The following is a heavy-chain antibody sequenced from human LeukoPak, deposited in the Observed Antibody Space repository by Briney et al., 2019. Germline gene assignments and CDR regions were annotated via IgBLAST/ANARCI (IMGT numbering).Heavy chain of an antibody. V-gene: IGHV3-7*01. J-gene: IGHJ6*03. CDR3: AKDRYYYGSGHYYYMDV. CDR1: GFTFSSYW. D-gene: IGHD3-10*01. Sequence: GGSLRPSCAASGFTFSSYWMSWVRQAPGKGLEWVANIKKDGSEKYYVDSVKGRFTISRDNSKSTLYLQMNSLRAEDTALYYCAKDRYYYGSGHYYYMDVWAKGTTVIISS. CDR2: IKKDGSEK.